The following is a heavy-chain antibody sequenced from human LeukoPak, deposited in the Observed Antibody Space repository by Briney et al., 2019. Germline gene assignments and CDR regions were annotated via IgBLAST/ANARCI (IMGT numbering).Heavy chain of an antibody. D-gene: IGHD2-21*02. CDR2: ISSDGRDK. CDR3: ARDLRKSADYYFDY. Sequence: GRSLRLSCAASGFTFSNYASHWVRQAPGKGLEWVAVISSDGRDKHYADSVKGRFTISRDNSKNTLYLQMNSLRTEDTAIYYCARDLRKSADYYFDYWGQGSLVTVSS. J-gene: IGHJ4*02. V-gene: IGHV3-30*04. CDR1: GFTFSNYA.